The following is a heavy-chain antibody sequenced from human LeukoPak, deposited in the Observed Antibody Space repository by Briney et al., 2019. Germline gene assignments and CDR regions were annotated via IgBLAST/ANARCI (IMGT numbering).Heavy chain of an antibody. CDR1: GYTFTGYY. V-gene: IGHV1-2*02. Sequence: ASVKVSCKASGYTFTGYYMHLVRQAPGPGLEGMGWINPNSGGTNYAQKFQGRVTMTRDTSISTAYMELSRLRSDDTAVYYCARGYSSSWYYYWGQGTLVTVSS. CDR3: ARGYSSSWYYY. CDR2: INPNSGGT. D-gene: IGHD6-13*01. J-gene: IGHJ4*02.